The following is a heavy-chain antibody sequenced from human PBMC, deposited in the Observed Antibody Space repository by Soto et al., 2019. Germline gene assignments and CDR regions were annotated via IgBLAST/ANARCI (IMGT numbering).Heavy chain of an antibody. Sequence: GGSLRLPWEVAGLTFYPYTMDWVRRSPGKGLEWVAVISYDGNVKYYADSVKGRFTISRDNSKKTLYLEMNRLRADDSAVYYCAGSKGFYYALDVWGQGTAVTVSS. V-gene: IGHV3-30-3*01. CDR3: AGSKGFYYALDV. J-gene: IGHJ6*02. CDR1: GLTFYPYT. CDR2: ISYDGNVK.